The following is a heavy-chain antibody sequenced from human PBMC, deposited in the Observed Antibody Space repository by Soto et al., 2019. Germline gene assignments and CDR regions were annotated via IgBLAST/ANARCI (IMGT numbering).Heavy chain of an antibody. Sequence: SETLSLTCRVSGSSITNSFYWGWIRQSPEKGLEWIGSISHTGRTSYNPSLKSRVSISVDTTKNQFSLTLTSVTAADTAVYYCARDPANLALAVAYFDSWGQGTLVTVSS. J-gene: IGHJ4*02. D-gene: IGHD2-15*01. V-gene: IGHV4-38-2*02. CDR2: ISHTGRT. CDR1: GSSITNSFY. CDR3: ARDPANLALAVAYFDS.